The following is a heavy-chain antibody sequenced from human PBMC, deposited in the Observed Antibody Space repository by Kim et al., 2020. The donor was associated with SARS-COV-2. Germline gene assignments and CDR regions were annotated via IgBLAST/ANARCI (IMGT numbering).Heavy chain of an antibody. Sequence: YSPSFQGHVTISAAKSISTAYLQWSSLKASDTAMYYCARQEVGATISLDYWGQGPLVTVSS. V-gene: IGHV5-10-1*01. CDR3: ARQEVGATISLDY. J-gene: IGHJ4*02. D-gene: IGHD1-26*01.